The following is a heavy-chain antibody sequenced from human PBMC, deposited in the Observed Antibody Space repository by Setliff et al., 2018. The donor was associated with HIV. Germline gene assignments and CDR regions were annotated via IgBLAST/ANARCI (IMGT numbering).Heavy chain of an antibody. CDR2: ISDYNGNT. CDR1: GYTFTSYG. J-gene: IGHJ6*02. V-gene: IGHV1-18*01. D-gene: IGHD3-22*01. CDR3: AREIGDYYDSSGYYPPTDYYYGMDV. Sequence: GASVKVSCKASGYTFTSYGISWVRQAPGQGLEWMGWISDYNGNTNYAQKLQGRVTMTTDTSTSTAYMELRSLRSDDTAVYYCAREIGDYYDSSGYYPPTDYYYGMDVWGQGTTVTVSS.